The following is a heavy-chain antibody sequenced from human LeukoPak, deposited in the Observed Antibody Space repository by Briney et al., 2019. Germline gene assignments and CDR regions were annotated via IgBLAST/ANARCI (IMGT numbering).Heavy chain of an antibody. J-gene: IGHJ4*02. CDR1: GFTFSTYS. CDR3: AGATKWLAHDF. D-gene: IGHD6-19*01. Sequence: GGSLRLSCAASGFTFSTYSMNWVRQAPGKGLEWVSSISSSSTYIYHADSVKGRFTVSRDTYKNTLFLQMKSLRADDTAVYYCAGATKWLAHDFWGQGTLVTVSS. CDR2: ISSSSTYI. V-gene: IGHV3-21*04.